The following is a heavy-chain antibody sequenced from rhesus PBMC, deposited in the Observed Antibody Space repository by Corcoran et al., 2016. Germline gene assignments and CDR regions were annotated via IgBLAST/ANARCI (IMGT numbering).Heavy chain of an antibody. Sequence: QLQLQESGPGLVKPSETLSLTCAVSGGSISSHYWSWIRPPPGKGPEWIGRIAGSGGSTDYNPSLKSRVTISTDTSKNQFSLKLSSVTAADTAVYYCARDGSWNNPVPFDYWGQGVLVTVSS. CDR2: IAGSGGST. V-gene: IGHV4-173*01. CDR1: GGSISSHY. CDR3: ARDGSWNNPVPFDY. D-gene: IGHD1-20*01. J-gene: IGHJ4*01.